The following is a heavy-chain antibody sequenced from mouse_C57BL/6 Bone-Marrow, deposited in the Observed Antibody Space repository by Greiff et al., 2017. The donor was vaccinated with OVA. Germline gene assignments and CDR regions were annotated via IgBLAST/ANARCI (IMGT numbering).Heavy chain of an antibody. Sequence: QVQLQQPGAELVMPGASVKLSCKASGYTFTSYWMHWVKQRPGQGLEWIGEIDPSDSYTNYNQKFKGKSTLTVDKSSSTAYMQLSSLTSEDSAVFTGARGGLLRVSYAMTTGVKEPQSPSPQ. D-gene: IGHD2-3*01. V-gene: IGHV1-69*01. CDR3: ARGGLLRVSYAMTT. J-gene: IGHJ4*01. CDR2: IDPSDSYT. CDR1: GYTFTSYW.